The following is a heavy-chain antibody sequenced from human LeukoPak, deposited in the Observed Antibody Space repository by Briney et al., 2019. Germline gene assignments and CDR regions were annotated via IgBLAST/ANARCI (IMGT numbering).Heavy chain of an antibody. D-gene: IGHD3-10*01. Sequence: SETLSLTCTVSGGSISRSRDYWGWIRQPPGKRLEWIGSIYYSGSTYYNPSLKSRVTISGDTSKNRFSLKLSSVTAADTAVYYCARLPYGSGSYFSYYYYMDVWGEGTTVTISS. J-gene: IGHJ6*03. CDR2: IYYSGST. CDR1: GGSISRSRDY. V-gene: IGHV4-39*01. CDR3: ARLPYGSGSYFSYYYYMDV.